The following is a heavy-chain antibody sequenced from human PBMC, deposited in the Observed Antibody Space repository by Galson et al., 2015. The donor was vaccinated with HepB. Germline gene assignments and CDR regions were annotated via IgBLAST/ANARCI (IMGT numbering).Heavy chain of an antibody. D-gene: IGHD6-13*01. Sequence: SLRLSCAASGFTVGSNYMSWVRQAPGKGLEWVSVIYSGGSTYYADSVKGRFTISRDNSKNTLYLQMNSLRAEDTAVYYCARWYSGNYWGQGTLVTVSS. CDR3: ARWYSGNY. J-gene: IGHJ4*02. CDR1: GFTVGSNY. V-gene: IGHV3-66*01. CDR2: IYSGGST.